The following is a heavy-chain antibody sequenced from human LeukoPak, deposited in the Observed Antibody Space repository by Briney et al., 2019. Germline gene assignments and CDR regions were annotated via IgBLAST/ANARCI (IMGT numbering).Heavy chain of an antibody. V-gene: IGHV4-4*07. J-gene: IGHJ4*02. Sequence: KPSETLSLTCTVSGGSIRSHYWSWIRQPAGKGLEWIGRIYTSGSTNYNPSLKSRVTMSVDTSKNQSSLKLRSVTAADTAVYYCAREGGDYTSWDYWGQGTLVTVSS. CDR3: AREGGDYTSWDY. D-gene: IGHD4-17*01. CDR1: GGSIRSHY. CDR2: IYTSGST.